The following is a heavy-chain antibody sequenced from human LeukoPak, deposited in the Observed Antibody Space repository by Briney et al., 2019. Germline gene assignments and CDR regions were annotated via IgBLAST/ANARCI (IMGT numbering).Heavy chain of an antibody. Sequence: GGSLRLSCAASGFTFSSYGMSWVRQAPGKGLEWVSSISSSSSYIYYADSVKGRFTISRDNAKNSLYLQMNSLRAEDTAVYYCARDVYCSGGSCLHYFDYWGQGTLVTVSS. CDR1: GFTFSSYG. CDR3: ARDVYCSGGSCLHYFDY. V-gene: IGHV3-21*01. J-gene: IGHJ4*02. CDR2: ISSSSSYI. D-gene: IGHD2-15*01.